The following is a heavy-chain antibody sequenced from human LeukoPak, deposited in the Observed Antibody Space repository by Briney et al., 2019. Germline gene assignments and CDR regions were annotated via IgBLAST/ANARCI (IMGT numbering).Heavy chain of an antibody. CDR3: ARDPWGYSSGYPFDY. CDR2: IWYDGSNK. J-gene: IGHJ4*02. CDR1: GFTFSSYG. V-gene: IGHV3-30*19. D-gene: IGHD6-19*01. Sequence: GRSLRLSCAASGFTFSSYGMHWVRQAPGKGLEWVAVIWYDGSNKYYADSVKGRFTISRDNSKNTLYLQMNSLRAEDTAVYYCARDPWGYSSGYPFDYWGQGTLVTVSS.